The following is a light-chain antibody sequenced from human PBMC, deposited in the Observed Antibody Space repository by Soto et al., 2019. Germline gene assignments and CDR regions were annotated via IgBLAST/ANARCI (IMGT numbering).Light chain of an antibody. CDR3: QQHGGSPIT. V-gene: IGKV3-15*01. Sequence: EVVMTQSPATLSVSPGERATLSCRASQSINSNLAWYQQKSGQAPRLLIYDASTRATGIPTRFSGSGSGTEFTLTISSLQSEDFAVYYCQQHGGSPITFGQGTRLEIK. J-gene: IGKJ5*01. CDR1: QSINSN. CDR2: DAS.